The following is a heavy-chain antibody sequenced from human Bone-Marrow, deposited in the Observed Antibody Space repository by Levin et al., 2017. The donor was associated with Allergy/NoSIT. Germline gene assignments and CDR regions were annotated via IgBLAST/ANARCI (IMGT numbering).Heavy chain of an antibody. CDR2: ISYDGSNK. CDR3: AKVAVTTVEYFDY. D-gene: IGHD4-17*01. J-gene: IGHJ4*02. V-gene: IGHV3-30*18. CDR1: GFTFSSYG. Sequence: GESLKISCAASGFTFSSYGMHWVRQAPGKGLEWVAVISYDGSNKYYADSVKGRFTISRDNSKNTLYLQMNSLRAEDTAVYYCAKVAVTTVEYFDYWGQGTLVTVSS.